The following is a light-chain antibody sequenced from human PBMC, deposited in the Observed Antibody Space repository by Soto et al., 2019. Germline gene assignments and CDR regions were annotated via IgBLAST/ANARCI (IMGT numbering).Light chain of an antibody. CDR1: QSVLYSSNNKNY. V-gene: IGKV4-1*01. CDR3: RQCYSPPFT. CDR2: WAS. J-gene: IGKJ4*01. Sequence: DIVMTQSPDSLAVSLGERATINCKSSQSVLYSSNNKNYLAWYQQKPGQPPKLLIYWASTRESGVPDRFSGSGSGTDFTLTISSLQAEDVAVYYCRQCYSPPFTFGGGTKVEIK.